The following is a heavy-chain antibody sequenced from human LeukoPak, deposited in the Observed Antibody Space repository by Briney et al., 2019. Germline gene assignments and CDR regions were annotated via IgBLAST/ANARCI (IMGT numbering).Heavy chain of an antibody. V-gene: IGHV3-30*03. CDR1: GFTFSSYS. J-gene: IGHJ4*02. D-gene: IGHD4/OR15-4a*01. Sequence: GGSLRLSCAASGFTFSSYSMMLVRQAPVKGLEWVAFISYDGSNTYYTDSVKGRFTISRDNSKNTLYLQMNSLRAEDTAVYYCARRAGAYSHPYDYWGQGTLVTVSS. CDR3: ARRAGAYSHPYDY. CDR2: ISYDGSNT.